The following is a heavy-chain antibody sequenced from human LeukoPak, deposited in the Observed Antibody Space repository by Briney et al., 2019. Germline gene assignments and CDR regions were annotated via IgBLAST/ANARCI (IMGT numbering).Heavy chain of an antibody. V-gene: IGHV3-43*02. Sequence: GGSLRLSCVASGLTFDDSAMHWVRQAPGKGLEWVSLISGDGGSTFYADSVKGRFSISRDNSKNSLHLQMNSLRPEDTAMYYCAKESGKFDYWGQGTLVAVSS. J-gene: IGHJ4*02. CDR1: GLTFDDSA. CDR3: AKESGKFDY. CDR2: ISGDGGST.